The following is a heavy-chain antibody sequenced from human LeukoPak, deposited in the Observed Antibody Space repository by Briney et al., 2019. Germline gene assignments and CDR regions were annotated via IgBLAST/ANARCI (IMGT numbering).Heavy chain of an antibody. Sequence: SGTLSLTCRVSGGSISGTNWWSWVRQPPGQGLEWIGEISLAGQTNYNPSLNGRVTMSLDKSSNQLSLHLTSVTAPDTATYFCSRESGPFCPFGYWGQGTLVIVSS. CDR1: GGSISGTNW. CDR2: ISLAGQT. J-gene: IGHJ4*02. V-gene: IGHV4-4*02. CDR3: SRESGPFCPFGY. D-gene: IGHD1-26*01.